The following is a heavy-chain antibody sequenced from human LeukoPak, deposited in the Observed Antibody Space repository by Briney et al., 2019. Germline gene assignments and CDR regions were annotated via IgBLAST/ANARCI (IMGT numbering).Heavy chain of an antibody. CDR2: INHSGNT. V-gene: IGHV4-34*01. D-gene: IGHD1-14*01. CDR3: ASSPDPQLFDY. Sequence: SETLSLTCAVSGGSSSGYYRSWIRQPPGKGLEWIGEINHSGNTKYNPSLKSRVTISIDTSRNQFSVKVTSVTAADTAVYYCASSPDPQLFDYWGQGTLVTVSS. J-gene: IGHJ4*02. CDR1: GGSSSGYY.